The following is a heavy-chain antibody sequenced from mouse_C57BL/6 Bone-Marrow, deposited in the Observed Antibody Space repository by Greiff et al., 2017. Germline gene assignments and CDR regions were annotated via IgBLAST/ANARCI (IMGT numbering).Heavy chain of an antibody. J-gene: IGHJ2*01. D-gene: IGHD1-1*01. CDR1: GYTFTDYE. V-gene: IGHV1-15*01. CDR3: TRDPLITTVVAYYFDY. CDR2: IDPETGGT. Sequence: VKLVESGAELVRPGASVTLSCKASGYTFTDYEMHWVKQTPVHGLEWIGAIDPETGGTAYNQKFKGKAILTADKSSSTAYMELRSLTSEDSAVYYCTRDPLITTVVAYYFDYWGQGTTLTVSS.